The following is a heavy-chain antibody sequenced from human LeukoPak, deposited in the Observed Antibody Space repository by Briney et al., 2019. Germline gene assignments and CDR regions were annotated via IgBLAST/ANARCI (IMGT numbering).Heavy chain of an antibody. CDR2: ISSSGSTI. Sequence: GGSLRLSCAASGFTSSSYEMNWVRQAPGKGLEWVSYISSSGSTIYYADSVKGRFTISRDNAKNSLYLQMNSLRAEDTAVYYCAELGITMIGGVWGKGTTVTVSS. D-gene: IGHD3-10*02. J-gene: IGHJ6*04. CDR1: GFTSSSYE. CDR3: AELGITMIGGV. V-gene: IGHV3-48*03.